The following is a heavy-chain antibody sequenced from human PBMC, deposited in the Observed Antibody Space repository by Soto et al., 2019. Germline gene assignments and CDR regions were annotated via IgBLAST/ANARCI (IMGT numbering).Heavy chain of an antibody. Sequence: QLQLQESGPGLVKPSETLSLTCTVAGGSISSSSYYWGWIRQPPGKGLEWIGSIYYSGSTYYNPSLKSRVTISVDTSKNQFSLKLSSVTAADTAVYYCARHTITASPPYYFDYWGQGTLVTVSS. V-gene: IGHV4-39*01. D-gene: IGHD3-16*01. J-gene: IGHJ4*02. CDR3: ARHTITASPPYYFDY. CDR2: IYYSGST. CDR1: GGSISSSSYY.